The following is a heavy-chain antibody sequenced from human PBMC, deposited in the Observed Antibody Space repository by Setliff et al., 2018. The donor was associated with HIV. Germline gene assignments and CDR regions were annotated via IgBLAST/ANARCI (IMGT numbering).Heavy chain of an antibody. J-gene: IGHJ2*01. CDR3: ARGSGYPWYFDL. CDR1: GGSISSSSYY. D-gene: IGHD3-22*01. V-gene: IGHV4-39*07. Sequence: SETLSLTCTVSGGSISSSSYYWGWIRQPPGKGLEWIGSIYYSGSTNYNPSLKSRVTISVDTSKNQFSLKLSSVTAADTAVYYCARGSGYPWYFDLWGRGTLVTVSS. CDR2: IYYSGST.